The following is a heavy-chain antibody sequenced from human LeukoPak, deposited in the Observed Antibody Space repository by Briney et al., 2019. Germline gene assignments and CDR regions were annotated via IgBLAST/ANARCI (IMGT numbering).Heavy chain of an antibody. J-gene: IGHJ4*02. V-gene: IGHV3-30*03. CDR1: GFTFSSYG. D-gene: IGHD5-18*01. CDR3: ARVPYGYSDY. CDR2: ISYDGSNK. Sequence: PGGSLRLSCAASGFTFSSYGMHWVRQAPGKGLEWVAVISYDGSNKYYADSGKGRFTISRDNSKNTLYLQMNSLRAEDTAVYYCARVPYGYSDYWGQGTLVTVSS.